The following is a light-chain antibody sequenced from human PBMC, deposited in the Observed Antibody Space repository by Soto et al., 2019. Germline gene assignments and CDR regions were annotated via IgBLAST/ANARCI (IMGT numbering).Light chain of an antibody. Sequence: QSALTQPRSVSGSPGQSVTISCTGTSSDAGGYEYVSWYQQHPGKAPKLMIYDVSKRPSGVPDRFSGSKSGNTASLTISGLQAEDEADYYSCSYAGSYTHYVFATGTKLTVL. CDR2: DVS. CDR3: CSYAGSYTHYV. J-gene: IGLJ1*01. CDR1: SSDAGGYEY. V-gene: IGLV2-11*01.